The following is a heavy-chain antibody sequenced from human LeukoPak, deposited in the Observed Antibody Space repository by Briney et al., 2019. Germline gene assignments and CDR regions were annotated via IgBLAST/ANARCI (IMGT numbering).Heavy chain of an antibody. CDR1: GGSISSGGYY. V-gene: IGHV4-31*03. Sequence: SETLSLTCPVSGGSISSGGYYWSWIRQHPGKGLEWIGYIYYSGSTYYNPSLKSRVTISVDTSKNQFSLKLSSVTAADTAVYYCARDRSSSGIAVDYWGQGTLVTVSS. D-gene: IGHD6-13*01. CDR2: IYYSGST. CDR3: ARDRSSSGIAVDY. J-gene: IGHJ4*02.